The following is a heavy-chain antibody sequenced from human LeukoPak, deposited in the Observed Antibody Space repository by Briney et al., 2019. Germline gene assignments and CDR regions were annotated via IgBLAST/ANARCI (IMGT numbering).Heavy chain of an antibody. CDR1: GGSISSYY. V-gene: IGHV4-59*01. CDR3: ARLYDSSGYYDY. Sequence: PSETLSLTCTVSGGSISSYYWSWIRQPPGKGLEWIGYIYYSGSTNYNPSLKSRVTMSVDTSKNQFSLKLSSVTAADTAVYYCARLYDSSGYYDYWGQGTLVTVSS. D-gene: IGHD3-22*01. CDR2: IYYSGST. J-gene: IGHJ4*02.